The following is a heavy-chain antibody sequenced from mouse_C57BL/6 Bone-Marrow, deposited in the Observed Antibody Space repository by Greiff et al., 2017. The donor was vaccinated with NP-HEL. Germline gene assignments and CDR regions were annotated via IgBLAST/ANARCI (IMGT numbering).Heavy chain of an antibody. CDR1: GYAFSSYW. J-gene: IGHJ2*01. V-gene: IGHV1-80*01. CDR3: AREGVVAPFDY. CDR2: IYPGDGDT. Sequence: VKLLESGAELVKPGASVKISCKASGYAFSSYWMNWVKQRPGKGLEWIGQIYPGDGDTNYNGKFKGKATLTADKSSSTAYMQLSSLTSEDSAVYFCAREGVVAPFDYWGQGTTLTVSS. D-gene: IGHD1-1*01.